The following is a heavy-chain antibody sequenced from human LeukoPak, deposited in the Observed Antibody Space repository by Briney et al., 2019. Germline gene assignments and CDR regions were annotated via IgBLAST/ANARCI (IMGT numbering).Heavy chain of an antibody. CDR3: ARDYGDYEMLDY. D-gene: IGHD4-17*01. CDR1: GDSVSSNSAA. Sequence: SQTLSLTCAISGDSVSSNSAAWNWIRQSPSRGLEWLGRTYYRSKWHYGYAVSVKSRITINPDTSKNQFFLQLNSVTPEDTAVYYCARDYGDYEMLDYWGQGTLVTVSS. CDR2: TYYRSKWHY. V-gene: IGHV6-1*01. J-gene: IGHJ4*02.